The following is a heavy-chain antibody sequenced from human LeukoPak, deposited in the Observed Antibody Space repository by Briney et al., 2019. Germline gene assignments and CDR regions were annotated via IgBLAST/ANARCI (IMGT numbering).Heavy chain of an antibody. V-gene: IGHV4-4*07. J-gene: IGHJ5*02. Sequence: PSETLSLTCTVSGGSISSYYWSWIRQPAGKGLEWIGRIYTSGSTNYNPSLKSRVTISVDKSKNQFSLKLSSVTAADTAVHYCARVHSGSYYNWFDPWGQGTLVTVSS. CDR2: IYTSGST. CDR1: GGSISSYY. D-gene: IGHD1-26*01. CDR3: ARVHSGSYYNWFDP.